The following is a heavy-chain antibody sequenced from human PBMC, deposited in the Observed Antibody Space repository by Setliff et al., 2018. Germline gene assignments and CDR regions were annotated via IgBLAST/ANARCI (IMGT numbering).Heavy chain of an antibody. J-gene: IGHJ2*01. Sequence: ASETLSLTCAVYGGSFSDFWWSWIRQLPGKGLEWIAEIHHSGSTNFHPSLKSRGAISVDPSKNQFYLNLRSVTAADTAVYFCARGTKTMVINYWYFDVWGRGTPVTVSS. V-gene: IGHV4-34*01. D-gene: IGHD4-17*01. CDR3: ARGTKTMVINYWYFDV. CDR1: GGSFSDFW. CDR2: IHHSGST.